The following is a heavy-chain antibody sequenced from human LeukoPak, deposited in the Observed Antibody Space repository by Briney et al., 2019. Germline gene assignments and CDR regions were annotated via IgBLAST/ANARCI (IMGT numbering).Heavy chain of an antibody. CDR1: GFTVSSNY. V-gene: IGHV3-66*01. D-gene: IGHD6-19*01. J-gene: IGHJ4*02. Sequence: GGSLRLSCAASGFTVSSNYMSWVRQAPGKGLEWVSVIHCGGTIYYADSVKGRFTISRDNSKDTLYLQMNGLRADDTAVYYCARDLIGGWPFDYWGQGTLVTVSS. CDR2: IHCGGTI. CDR3: ARDLIGGWPFDY.